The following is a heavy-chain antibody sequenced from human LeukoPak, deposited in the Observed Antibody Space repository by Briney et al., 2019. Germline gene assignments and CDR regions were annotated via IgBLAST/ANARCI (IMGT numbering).Heavy chain of an antibody. CDR2: IYSGGNT. J-gene: IGHJ4*02. CDR3: AKDYYYDSSGYSNLLDY. Sequence: SCKASGFTVSTDYMSWVRQAPGKGLEWVSIIYSGGNTFYADSVKGRFTISRDNFKNTLYLQMNSLRAEDTAVYYCAKDYYYDSSGYSNLLDYWGQGTLVIVSS. V-gene: IGHV3-66*01. CDR1: GFTVSTDY. D-gene: IGHD3-22*01.